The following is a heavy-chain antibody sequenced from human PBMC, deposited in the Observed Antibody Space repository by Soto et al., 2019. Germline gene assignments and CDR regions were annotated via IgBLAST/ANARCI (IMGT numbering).Heavy chain of an antibody. CDR1: GFTFSNAW. D-gene: IGHD5-12*01. J-gene: IGHJ6*02. CDR3: ARGYFYYYYGMDV. V-gene: IGHV3-15*01. Sequence: GGSLRLSCAASGFTFSNAWMGWVRQAPGKGLEWVGRIKSKTDGGTTDYAAPVKGRFTISRDDSKNTLYLQMNSLKTEDTAVYYCARGYFYYYYGMDVWGQGTTVTVSS. CDR2: IKSKTDGGTT.